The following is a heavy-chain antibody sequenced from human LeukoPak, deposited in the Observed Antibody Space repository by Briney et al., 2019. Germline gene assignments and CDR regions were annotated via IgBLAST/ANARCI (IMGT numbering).Heavy chain of an antibody. CDR3: ARDKYSSSWYAFGY. Sequence: GGSLRLSCAASGFTFSSYSRKWVRQAPGKGLEWVSSISSSSSYIYYADSVKGRFTISRDNAKNPLYLQMNSLRAEDTAVYYCARDKYSSSWYAFGYWGQGTLVTVSS. V-gene: IGHV3-21*01. CDR2: ISSSSSYI. D-gene: IGHD6-13*01. J-gene: IGHJ4*02. CDR1: GFTFSSYS.